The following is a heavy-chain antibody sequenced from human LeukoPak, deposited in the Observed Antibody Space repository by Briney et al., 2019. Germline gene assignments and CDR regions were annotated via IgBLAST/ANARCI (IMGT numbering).Heavy chain of an antibody. CDR1: GASISTYY. D-gene: IGHD6-13*01. CDR3: ARRRQLGSFDY. CDR2: IDYSGST. Sequence: PVTLSLTCTVSGASISTYYWSWIRQPPGKGLEWIGYIDYSGSTKYNPSLKSRVTISVDTSKNQFSLKLSSVTAADTAVYYCARRRQLGSFDYWGQGTLVT. V-gene: IGHV4-59*08. J-gene: IGHJ4*02.